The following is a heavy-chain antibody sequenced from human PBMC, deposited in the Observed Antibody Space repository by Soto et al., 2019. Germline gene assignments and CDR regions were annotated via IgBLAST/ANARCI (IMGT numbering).Heavy chain of an antibody. CDR2: IYHSGST. CDR1: GYSISSGYY. Sequence: PSETLSLTCAVPGYSISSGYYWGWTRQPPGKGLEWIGSIYHSGSTYYNPSLKSRVTISVDTSKNQFSLKLSSVTAADTAVYYCARVYEQQLVPYYFDYWGQGTLVTVSS. D-gene: IGHD6-13*01. CDR3: ARVYEQQLVPYYFDY. V-gene: IGHV4-38-2*01. J-gene: IGHJ4*02.